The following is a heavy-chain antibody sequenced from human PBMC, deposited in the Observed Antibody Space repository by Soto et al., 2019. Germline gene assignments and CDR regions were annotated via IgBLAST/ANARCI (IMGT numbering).Heavy chain of an antibody. CDR1: GGTFSSYA. Sequence: SVKVSCKASGGTFSSYAISWVRQAPGQGLEWMGGIIPIFGTANYAQKFQGRVTITADKSTSTAYMELSSLRSEDTAVYYCARDIVVVGNRFDPWGQGTLVTVSS. CDR2: IIPIFGTA. D-gene: IGHD2-15*01. CDR3: ARDIVVVGNRFDP. J-gene: IGHJ5*02. V-gene: IGHV1-69*06.